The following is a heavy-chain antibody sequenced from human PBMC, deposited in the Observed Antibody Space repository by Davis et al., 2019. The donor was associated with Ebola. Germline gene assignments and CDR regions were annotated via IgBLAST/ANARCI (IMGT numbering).Heavy chain of an antibody. CDR1: GFTFSGSA. CDR3: TRLPGTTFPFDY. Sequence: GESLKISCAASGFTFSGSAMHWVRQASGKGLEGVGRIRSKANSYETAYAASVKGRFTISRDDSKNTAYLQMNSLKTEDTAVYYCTRLPGTTFPFDYWGQGTLVTVSS. J-gene: IGHJ4*02. V-gene: IGHV3-73*01. CDR2: IRSKANSYET. D-gene: IGHD1-7*01.